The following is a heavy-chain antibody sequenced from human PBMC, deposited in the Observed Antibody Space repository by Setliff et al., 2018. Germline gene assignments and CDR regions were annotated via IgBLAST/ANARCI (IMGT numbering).Heavy chain of an antibody. CDR3: ARGRGIVVGADRRGYYMDV. V-gene: IGHV4-39*07. J-gene: IGHJ6*03. CDR2: INHSGST. D-gene: IGHD3-22*01. Sequence: SETLSLTCTVSGGSISSRSYYWGWIRQPPGKGLEWIGEINHSGSTNYNPSLKSRVTISVDTSKNQFSLKLSSVTAADTAVYYCARGRGIVVGADRRGYYMDVWGKGTTVTVSS. CDR1: GGSISSRSYY.